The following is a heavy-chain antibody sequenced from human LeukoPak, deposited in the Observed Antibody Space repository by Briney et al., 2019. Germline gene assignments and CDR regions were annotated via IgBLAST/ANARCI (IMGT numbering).Heavy chain of an antibody. J-gene: IGHJ5*02. Sequence: GGSLRLSCAASGFTVSSNYMSWVRQAPGKGLEWVSFIYSGGSTYYADSVKGRFTISRDNSKNTVYLQMNSLRAEDTAVYYCARVPDGYNLGTYFDPWGQGTLVTVSS. CDR3: ARVPDGYNLGTYFDP. D-gene: IGHD5-24*01. V-gene: IGHV3-66*01. CDR1: GFTVSSNY. CDR2: IYSGGST.